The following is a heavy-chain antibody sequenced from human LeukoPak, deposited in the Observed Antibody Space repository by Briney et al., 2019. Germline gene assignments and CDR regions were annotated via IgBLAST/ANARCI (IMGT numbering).Heavy chain of an antibody. D-gene: IGHD6-19*01. CDR3: ARDRGQWLVPFDY. V-gene: IGHV4-61*01. CDR1: GGSVSSGSYY. CDR2: IYYSGST. J-gene: IGHJ4*02. Sequence: SETLSLTCTVSGGSVSSGSYYWSWIRQPPGKGLEWIGYIYYSGSTNYNPSLKSRVTISVDTSKNQFSLKLSSVTAADTAVYYCARDRGQWLVPFDYWGQGTLSPSPQ.